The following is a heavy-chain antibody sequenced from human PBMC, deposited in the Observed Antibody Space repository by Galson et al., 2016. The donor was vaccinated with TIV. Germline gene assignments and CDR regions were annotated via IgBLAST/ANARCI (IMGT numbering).Heavy chain of an antibody. CDR2: ISRRGFNP. CDR1: GFIFNSFA. CDR3: AKEAGTDYYYGMDV. Sequence: SLRLSCAASGFIFNSFAMSWVRQAPGKGLQWVSAISRRGFNPYYADSAKGRFTISRDNSKNTLYLQMNSVRADDTAVYYCAKEAGTDYYYGMDVWGQGTTVTVSS. V-gene: IGHV3-23*01. D-gene: IGHD1/OR15-1a*01. J-gene: IGHJ6*02.